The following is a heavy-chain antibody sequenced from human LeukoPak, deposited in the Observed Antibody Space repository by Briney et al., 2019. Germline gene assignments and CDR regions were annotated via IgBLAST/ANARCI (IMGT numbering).Heavy chain of an antibody. CDR1: GFTFSNYS. J-gene: IGHJ4*02. V-gene: IGHV3-21*01. Sequence: PGGSLRLSCAASGFTFSNYSMNWVRQSPGKGLEWVSSIRSSSSYIFYADSVKGRFTISRDDAKNSLFLQMNNLRAEDTALYYCARVTYGDYVGHDWGQGTLVTVSS. D-gene: IGHD4-17*01. CDR3: ARVTYGDYVGHD. CDR2: IRSSSSYI.